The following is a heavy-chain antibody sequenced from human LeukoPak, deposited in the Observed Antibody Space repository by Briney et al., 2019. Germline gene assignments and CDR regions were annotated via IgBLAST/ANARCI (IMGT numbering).Heavy chain of an antibody. CDR1: GFTFSSYA. J-gene: IGHJ6*03. CDR2: ISYDGSNK. CDR3: ARDITGTTGYYYYMDV. V-gene: IGHV3-30-3*01. D-gene: IGHD1-7*01. Sequence: GRSLRLSCAASGFTFSSYAMHWVRQAPGKGLEWVAVISYDGSNKYYADSVKGRFTISRDNSKNTLYLQMNSLRAEDTAVYYCARDITGTTGYYYYMDVWGKGTTVTVSS.